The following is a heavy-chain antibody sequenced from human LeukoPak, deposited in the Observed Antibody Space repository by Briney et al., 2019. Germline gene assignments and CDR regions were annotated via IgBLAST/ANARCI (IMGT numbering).Heavy chain of an antibody. CDR1: GFTFNSYA. J-gene: IGHJ1*01. CDR3: AKVHDYGGNSFHF. V-gene: IGHV3-23*01. D-gene: IGHD4-23*01. Sequence: GGSLTLSCAASGFTFNSYAMSWVRQAPGQGLEWVSAISASGDSTYYADSVKGRFTISRDNSKNTLYLQTNTLRAEDTAVYYCAKVHDYGGNSFHFWGQGTLVTVSS. CDR2: ISASGDST.